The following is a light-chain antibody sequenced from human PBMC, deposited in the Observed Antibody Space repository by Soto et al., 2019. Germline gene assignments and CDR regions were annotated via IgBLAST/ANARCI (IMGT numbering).Light chain of an antibody. CDR3: SSYTTSSTLVV. V-gene: IGLV2-14*01. J-gene: IGLJ3*02. CDR1: SSDVGGYNY. Sequence: QSALTQPASVSGSPGQSITISCTGTSSDVGGYNYVSWYQHHPGKAPKLMIYEASNRPSGVSNRFSGSKSGNTASLTISGLQAEDEADYYCSSYTTSSTLVVFGGGTKLTVL. CDR2: EAS.